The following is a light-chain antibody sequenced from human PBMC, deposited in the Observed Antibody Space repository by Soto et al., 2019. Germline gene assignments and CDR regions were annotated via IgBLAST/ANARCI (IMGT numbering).Light chain of an antibody. CDR1: SSDVGGYNY. V-gene: IGLV2-14*01. CDR3: SSYTSSSDPYV. Sequence: QSALTQPASVSVSPGQSITISCTGTSSDVGGYNYVSWYQQHPGQAPKLMIYDVSNRPSGVSNRFSGSKSGNTASLTISGLRAEDEADDYCSSYTSSSDPYVFGAGTKLTVL. J-gene: IGLJ1*01. CDR2: DVS.